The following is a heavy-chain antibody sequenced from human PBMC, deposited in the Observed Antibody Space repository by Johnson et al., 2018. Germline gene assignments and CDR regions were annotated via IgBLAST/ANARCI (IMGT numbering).Heavy chain of an antibody. CDR2: IWYDGSNK. V-gene: IGHV3-33*01. Sequence: QEQLVEAGGGVVQPGRSLRLSCAASGFTFSSYGMHWVRQAPGKGLEWVAVIWYDGSNKYYADSVKGRFIISRDNSKNTRYLQMNSLRAEDTAVYYCAIARSWGIQLYYYYYGMDVWGQGTTVTVSS. D-gene: IGHD5-18*01. J-gene: IGHJ6*02. CDR1: GFTFSSYG. CDR3: AIARSWGIQLYYYYYGMDV.